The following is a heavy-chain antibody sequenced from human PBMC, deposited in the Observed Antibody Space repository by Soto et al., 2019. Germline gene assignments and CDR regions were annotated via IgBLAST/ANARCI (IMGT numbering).Heavy chain of an antibody. V-gene: IGHV4-30-2*06. CDR1: GGSISSGGYT. D-gene: IGHD6-13*01. J-gene: IGHJ4*02. CDR2: ISHRGST. Sequence: QVQLQESGSGLVKPSQTLSLTCAVSGGSISSGGYTWTWIRQSPGLGLEWIGYISHRGSTSYNPSLKGRVTISVDLSRNQFSLKLTSVIAADTAVYFCARARGSDSSSWYKQFDYWGQGALVTVSS. CDR3: ARARGSDSSSWYKQFDY.